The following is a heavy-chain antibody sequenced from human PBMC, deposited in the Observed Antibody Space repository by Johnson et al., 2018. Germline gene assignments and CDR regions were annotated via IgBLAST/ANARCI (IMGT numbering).Heavy chain of an antibody. V-gene: IGHV3-21*01. Sequence: VQLVESGGGLVKPGGSLRLSCAVSGFTFNTYSMNWVRQAPGKGLEWVSSISSSSTYIYYADSVKGRFTISRDNAKNPLYLQMNSLRAEDTAVYYCARWQYSAAFDYWGQGTLVTVSS. CDR3: ARWQYSAAFDY. CDR1: GFTFNTYS. CDR2: ISSSSTYI. J-gene: IGHJ4*02. D-gene: IGHD5-18*01.